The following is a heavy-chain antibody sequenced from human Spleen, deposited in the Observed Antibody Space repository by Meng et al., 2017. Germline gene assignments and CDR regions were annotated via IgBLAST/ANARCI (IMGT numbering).Heavy chain of an antibody. CDR2: IKQDGSEK. Sequence: GESLKISCAASGFTFSSYWMSWVRQAPGKGLEWVANIKQDGSEKYYVDSVKGRFTISRDNAKNSLYLQMNSLRAEDTAVYYCARSLPNDAFDIWGQGTMVTVSS. CDR3: ARSLPNDAFDI. CDR1: GFTFSSYW. J-gene: IGHJ3*02. V-gene: IGHV3-7*01.